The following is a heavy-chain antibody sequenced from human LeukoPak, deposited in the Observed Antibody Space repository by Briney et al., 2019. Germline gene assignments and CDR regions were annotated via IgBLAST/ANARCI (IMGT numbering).Heavy chain of an antibody. CDR2: ISSSSSTI. CDR3: ARARITMVRGTKGYYYYYMDV. CDR1: GFTFSSYS. D-gene: IGHD3-10*01. Sequence: SGGSLRLSCAASGFTFSSYSMNWVRQAPGKGLEWVSYISSSSSTIYYADSVKGRFTISRDNAKNTLYLQMNSLRAEDTAVYYCARARITMVRGTKGYYYYYMDVWGKGTTVTISS. V-gene: IGHV3-48*04. J-gene: IGHJ6*03.